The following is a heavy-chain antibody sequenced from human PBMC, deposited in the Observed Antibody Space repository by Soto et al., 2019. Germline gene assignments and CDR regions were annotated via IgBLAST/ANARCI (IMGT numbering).Heavy chain of an antibody. CDR2: ISYDGRNK. D-gene: IGHD3-22*01. CDR1: GFSLNDYG. V-gene: IGHV3-30*18. J-gene: IGHJ4*02. Sequence: GGSLRLSCAASGFSLNDYGMHWVRQPPGKGLEWVADISYDGRNKYYTDSVRGRFTISRDISKGTLYLQMNSLRPEDTAVYYCEKPNRGAYDTPDFWGQGTPVTVSS. CDR3: EKPNRGAYDTPDF.